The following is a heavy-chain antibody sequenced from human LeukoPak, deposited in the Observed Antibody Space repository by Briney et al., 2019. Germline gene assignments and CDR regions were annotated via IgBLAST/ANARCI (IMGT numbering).Heavy chain of an antibody. CDR3: ATAEPLRYRSGGSCYSYFDY. D-gene: IGHD2-15*01. Sequence: ASVKVSCKVSGYTLTELSMHWVRQAPGKGLEWMGGFDPEDGETIYAQKFQGRVTMTEDTSTDTAYMELSSLRSEDTAVYYCATAEPLRYRSGGSCYSYFDYWGQGTLVTVSS. V-gene: IGHV1-24*01. J-gene: IGHJ4*02. CDR1: GYTLTELS. CDR2: FDPEDGET.